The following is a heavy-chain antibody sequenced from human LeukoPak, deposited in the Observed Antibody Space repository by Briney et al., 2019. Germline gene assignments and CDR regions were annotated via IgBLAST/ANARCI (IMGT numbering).Heavy chain of an antibody. V-gene: IGHV3-48*01. Sequence: TGGSLRLSCAASGFTFSSYSMNWVRQAPGKGLEWVSYISSSSSTIYYADSVKGRFTISRDNAKNSLYLQMNSLRAEDTAVYYCAKAKDSVAATAFDYWGQGTLVTVSS. D-gene: IGHD6-19*01. CDR3: AKAKDSVAATAFDY. J-gene: IGHJ4*02. CDR2: ISSSSSTI. CDR1: GFTFSSYS.